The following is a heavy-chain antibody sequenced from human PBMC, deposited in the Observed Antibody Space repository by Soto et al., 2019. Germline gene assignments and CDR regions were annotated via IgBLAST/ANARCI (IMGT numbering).Heavy chain of an antibody. CDR3: AREGRSGYPHKRPFDY. V-gene: IGHV1-18*01. CDR1: GYTFTSYG. Sequence: QVQLVPSGAEVKKPGASVKVSCQASGYTFTSYGISWVRQAPGQWLELMGWISAYNGNTNYAQKLQGRVNMTTDTSTSTAYRELRRLRSDDTDVYYCAREGRSGYPHKRPFDYWGQGTLVTVSS. CDR2: ISAYNGNT. D-gene: IGHD5-12*01. J-gene: IGHJ4*02.